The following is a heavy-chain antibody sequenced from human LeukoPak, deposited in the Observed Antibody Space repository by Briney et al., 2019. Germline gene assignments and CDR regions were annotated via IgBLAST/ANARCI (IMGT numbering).Heavy chain of an antibody. J-gene: IGHJ5*02. Sequence: GASLRTSFKGSGDLFATYWIGWGRPLPGKGLEWMGIIYPGDSRTRYSPSFQGQVTISADKSISPAYLQRSRPKASDTAIYYCACRKFTSPWPHPWRQGTLVTVSS. V-gene: IGHV5-51*01. CDR1: GDLFATYW. CDR2: IYPGDSRT. CDR3: ACRKFTSPWPHP. D-gene: IGHD2-2*01.